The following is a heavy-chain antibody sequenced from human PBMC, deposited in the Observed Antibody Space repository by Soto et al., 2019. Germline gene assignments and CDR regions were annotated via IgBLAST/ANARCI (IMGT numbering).Heavy chain of an antibody. CDR3: ARAYCSSTSCYLDNWFDP. D-gene: IGHD2-2*01. CDR1: GYSFTSYW. CDR2: IYPGDSDT. Sequence: GESLKISCKGSGYSFTSYWIGWVRQMPGKGLEWMGIIYPGDSDTRYSPSFQGQVTISADKSISTAYLQWSSLKASDTAMYYCARAYCSSTSCYLDNWFDPWGQGTLVTVSS. V-gene: IGHV5-51*01. J-gene: IGHJ5*02.